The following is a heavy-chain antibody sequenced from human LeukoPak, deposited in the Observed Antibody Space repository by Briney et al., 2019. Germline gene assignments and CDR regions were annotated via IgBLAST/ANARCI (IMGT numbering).Heavy chain of an antibody. J-gene: IGHJ4*02. Sequence: ESLKISCKGSGYSFITQWIGWVRQTPGTGLEWMGIIYPGDSDTRYSPSFQGQVTFSVDKSLSTVYLQWSSLKASDTAIYYCATLSERPYWGQGTLVTVSS. D-gene: IGHD1-1*01. CDR2: IYPGDSDT. CDR1: GYSFITQW. CDR3: ATLSERPY. V-gene: IGHV5-51*01.